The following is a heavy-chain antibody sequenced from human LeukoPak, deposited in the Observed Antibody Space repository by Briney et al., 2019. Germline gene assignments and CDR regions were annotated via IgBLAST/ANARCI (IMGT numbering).Heavy chain of an antibody. J-gene: IGHJ2*01. V-gene: IGHV4-34*01. D-gene: IGHD4-17*01. CDR1: GGSFGGYY. CDR3: ARGYDYGDYASDWYFDL. CDR2: INHSGST. Sequence: PSETLSLTCAVYGGSFGGYYWSWIRQPPGKGLEWIGEINHSGSTNYNPSLKSRVTISVDTSKNQFSLKLSSVTAADTAVYYCARGYDYGDYASDWYFDLWGRGTLVTGSS.